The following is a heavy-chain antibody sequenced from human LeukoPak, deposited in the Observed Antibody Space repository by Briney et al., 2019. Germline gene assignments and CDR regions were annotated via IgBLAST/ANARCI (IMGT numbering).Heavy chain of an antibody. J-gene: IGHJ5*02. CDR2: IYSSGST. D-gene: IGHD3-3*01. CDR3: VREINHDFWSGYRPYNWFDP. V-gene: IGHV4-4*07. CDR1: GGSISSYY. Sequence: SETLSLTCTVSGGSISSYYWSWIRQPAGKGLEWIGRIYSSGSTNYNPSLKSRVTMSVDTSKNQFSLKLTSVTAADTAVYYCVREINHDFWSGYRPYNWFDPWGQGTLVTVSS.